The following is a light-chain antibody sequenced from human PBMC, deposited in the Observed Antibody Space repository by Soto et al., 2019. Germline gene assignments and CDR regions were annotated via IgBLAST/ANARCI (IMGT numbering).Light chain of an antibody. J-gene: IGKJ1*01. CDR3: QQYHTYPRT. V-gene: IGKV1-17*01. CDR1: QGIRND. CDR2: DAS. Sequence: DIQMTQSPSSLPASVLYIVTITFRASQGIRNDLNWYQQRPGKAPKRLISDASNLATGVPSRFSGSGSGTEFTLSISSLQPDDFATYYCQQYHTYPRTFGQGTKVDIK.